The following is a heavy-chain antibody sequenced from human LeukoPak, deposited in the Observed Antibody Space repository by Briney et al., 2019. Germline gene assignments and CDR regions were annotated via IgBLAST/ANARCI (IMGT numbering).Heavy chain of an antibody. J-gene: IGHJ4*02. D-gene: IGHD6-13*01. CDR1: GFTFSSYA. V-gene: IGHV3-23*01. Sequence: GGSLRLSCAVSGFTFSSYATSWVRQAPGKGLEWVLSISGSGGSTYYADSVKGRFTISRDNSKNTLYLQMNSLRAEDTAVYYCAKEMAAAAGIYFDYWGQGTLVTVSS. CDR2: ISGSGGST. CDR3: AKEMAAAAGIYFDY.